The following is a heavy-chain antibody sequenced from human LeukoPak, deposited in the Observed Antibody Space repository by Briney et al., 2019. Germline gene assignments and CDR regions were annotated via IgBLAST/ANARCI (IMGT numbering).Heavy chain of an antibody. V-gene: IGHV4-30-4*01. CDR2: IYYSGST. J-gene: IGHJ6*02. CDR3: ARDPLGSTMVRGNGMDV. D-gene: IGHD3-10*01. Sequence: SKTLSLTCTVSGGSISSGDYYWSWIRQPPGKGLEWIGYIYYSGSTYYNPSLKSRVTISVDTSKNQFSLKLSSVTAADTAVYYCARDPLGSTMVRGNGMDVWGQGTTVTVSS. CDR1: GGSISSGDYY.